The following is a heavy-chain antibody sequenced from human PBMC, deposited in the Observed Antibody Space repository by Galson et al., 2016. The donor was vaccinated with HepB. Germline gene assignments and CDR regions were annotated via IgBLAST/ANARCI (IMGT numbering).Heavy chain of an antibody. J-gene: IGHJ4*02. D-gene: IGHD3-10*01. V-gene: IGHV3-23*01. CDR2: FSGGNT. CDR3: ATRVITMIRGVVDY. Sequence: SLRLSCAATGLTFSSYAMSWVRQAPGKGLEWVSAFSGGNTKYADSVKGRFTISGDNSKNTVYLQMNSLRVEDTAVYYCATRVITMIRGVVDYWSQGTLVTVSS. CDR1: GLTFSSYA.